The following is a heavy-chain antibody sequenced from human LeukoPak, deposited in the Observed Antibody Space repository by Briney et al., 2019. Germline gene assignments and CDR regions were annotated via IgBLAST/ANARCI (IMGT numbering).Heavy chain of an antibody. D-gene: IGHD5-24*01. Sequence: GGSLRLSCAASGFTFSSYEMNWVRQAPGKWLEWVSYISKSGSTIYYADSVKGRFTISRDNAKNSLYLQMNSLRAEDTAVYYCARARDGYNSDFDYRGQGTLVTVSS. V-gene: IGHV3-48*03. CDR2: ISKSGSTI. CDR3: ARARDGYNSDFDY. J-gene: IGHJ4*02. CDR1: GFTFSSYE.